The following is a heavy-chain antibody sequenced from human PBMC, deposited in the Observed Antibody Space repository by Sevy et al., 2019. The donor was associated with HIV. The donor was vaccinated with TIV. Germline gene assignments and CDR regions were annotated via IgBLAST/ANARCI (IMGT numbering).Heavy chain of an antibody. CDR2: ISYDGSNK. D-gene: IGHD1-20*01. V-gene: IGHV3-30-3*01. Sequence: GGSLRLSCAASGFTISRYAMHWVRQAPGKGLEWVAVISYDGSNKYYADSVKGRFTISRDNSKNTLYLQMNSLRAEDTAVYYCARGDGGITGTTGGAFDIWGQGTMVTVSS. J-gene: IGHJ3*02. CDR3: ARGDGGITGTTGGAFDI. CDR1: GFTISRYA.